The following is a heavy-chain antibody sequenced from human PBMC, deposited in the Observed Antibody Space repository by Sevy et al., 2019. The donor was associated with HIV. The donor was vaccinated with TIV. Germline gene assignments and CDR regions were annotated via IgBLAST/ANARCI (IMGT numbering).Heavy chain of an antibody. CDR2: IFPTDSDT. D-gene: IGHD3-9*01. J-gene: IGHJ3*01. CDR3: AKCKTIGPYDAFDL. CDR1: GYSFTNYW. Sequence: GESLKISCKLSGYSFTNYWIGWVRQMPGKGLEWRGIIFPTDSDTRYSPSFQGQVTISADKSISTAYLQWHSLKASDTAPSYCAKCKTIGPYDAFDLWGQGTMVTVSS. V-gene: IGHV5-51*01.